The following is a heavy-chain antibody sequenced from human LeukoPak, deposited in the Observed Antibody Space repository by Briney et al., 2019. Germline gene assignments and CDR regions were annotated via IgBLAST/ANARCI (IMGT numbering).Heavy chain of an antibody. J-gene: IGHJ4*02. D-gene: IGHD6-19*01. CDR1: GFTFDDYG. CDR2: INWRGINT. V-gene: IGHV3-20*04. CDR3: ARDLAGWPPSYYIDY. Sequence: PGGALRLSCAASGFTFDDYGMSWVRQAPGRGLEWVSGINWRGINTGYADSVKGQFTISRDNAKNSLYLQMNSLRAEDTALYYCARDLAGWPPSYYIDYSGQGTLVTVS.